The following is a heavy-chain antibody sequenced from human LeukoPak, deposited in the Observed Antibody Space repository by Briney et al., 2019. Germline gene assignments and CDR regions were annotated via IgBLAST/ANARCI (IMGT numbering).Heavy chain of an antibody. Sequence: PGGSLRLSCAASGFTFSSYAVHWVRQAPGKGLEWVAVISYDGSNKYYADSVKGRFTISRDNSKNTLYLQMNSLRAEDTAVYYCAREGQQLVPGHFDYWGQGTLVTVSS. D-gene: IGHD6-13*01. CDR2: ISYDGSNK. J-gene: IGHJ4*02. CDR3: AREGQQLVPGHFDY. CDR1: GFTFSSYA. V-gene: IGHV3-30-3*01.